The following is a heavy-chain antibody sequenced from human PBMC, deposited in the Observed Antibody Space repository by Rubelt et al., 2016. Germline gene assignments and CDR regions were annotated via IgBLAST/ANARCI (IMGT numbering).Heavy chain of an antibody. D-gene: IGHD3-16*01. V-gene: IGHV3-74*01. J-gene: IGHJ4*02. CDR1: GFSFSSYW. CDR3: ARERYAYSFDY. Sequence: EVQLEESGGGLVQPGGSLRLSCAASGFSFSSYWMYWVRQAPGKGLVWVSHINSDGSSTIYADSVKGRFPISRDNAKNTLYLQMNSLRAEDTAVYYCARERYAYSFDYWGQGTLVTVSS. CDR2: INSDGSST.